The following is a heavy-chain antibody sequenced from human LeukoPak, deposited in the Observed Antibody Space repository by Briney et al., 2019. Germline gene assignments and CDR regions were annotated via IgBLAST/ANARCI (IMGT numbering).Heavy chain of an antibody. V-gene: IGHV3-30-3*01. CDR2: ISYDGSNK. D-gene: IGHD6-19*01. Sequence: PGGSLRLSCAASGFTFSSYAMHWVRQAPGKGLEWVAVISYDGSNKYYADSVKGRFTISRDNSKNTLYLQMNSLRAEDTAVYYCARSRGIGWQLDYWGQGTLVTVSS. CDR3: ARSRGIGWQLDY. J-gene: IGHJ4*02. CDR1: GFTFSSYA.